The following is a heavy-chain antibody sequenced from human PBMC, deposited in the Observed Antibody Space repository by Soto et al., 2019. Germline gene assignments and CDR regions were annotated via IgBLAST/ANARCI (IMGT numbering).Heavy chain of an antibody. V-gene: IGHV3-30*18. D-gene: IGHD6-13*01. CDR2: ISYDGSNK. CDR3: AKDSSPLHYYGMDV. J-gene: IGHJ6*02. Sequence: QVQLVESGGGVVQPGRSLRLSCAASGFTFSSYGMHWVRQAPGKGLEWVAGISYDGSNKYYADYVKGRFTISRHNCKNTLYLQMNSLRAEDTAVYYCAKDSSPLHYYGMDVWGQGTTVTVSS. CDR1: GFTFSSYG.